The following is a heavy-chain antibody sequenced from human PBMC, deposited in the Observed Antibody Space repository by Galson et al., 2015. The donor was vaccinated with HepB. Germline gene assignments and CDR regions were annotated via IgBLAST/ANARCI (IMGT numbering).Heavy chain of an antibody. D-gene: IGHD5/OR15-5a*01. V-gene: IGHV3-21*01. CDR2: ISSTSTYI. CDR1: GFSFSTYR. J-gene: IGHJ2*01. Sequence: SLRLSCAASGFSFSTYRMTWVRQAPGKGLDWVSCISSTSTYIAYTDSVKGRFTISRDNAKSSVYLQMNDLRAEDTAVYFCAKSVLEGGHWYFDIWGRGTLVTVSS. CDR3: AKSVLEGGHWYFDI.